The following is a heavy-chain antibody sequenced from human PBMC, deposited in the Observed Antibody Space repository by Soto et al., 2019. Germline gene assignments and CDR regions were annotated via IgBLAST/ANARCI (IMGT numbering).Heavy chain of an antibody. D-gene: IGHD6-13*01. Sequence: PSETLSLTCTVSGGSVSSGSYYWSWIQHPPGKGLEWIGYIYYSGSTKYNPSLKSRVTISVDTSKNQFSLKVNSLTAADTAVYYCAREESSWSGTYYYYYGMDVWGQGTTVTVSS. CDR1: GGSVSSGSYY. V-gene: IGHV4-61*01. CDR2: IYYSGST. J-gene: IGHJ6*02. CDR3: AREESSWSGTYYYYYGMDV.